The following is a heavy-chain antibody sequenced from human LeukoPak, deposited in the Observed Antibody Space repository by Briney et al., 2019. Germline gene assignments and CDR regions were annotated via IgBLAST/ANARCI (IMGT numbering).Heavy chain of an antibody. CDR1: GGSISSYY. V-gene: IGHV4-59*01. CDR3: ARESGSYYEDAFDI. Sequence: PSETLSLTCTVSGGSISSYYWSWIRQPPGRGLEWIGYIYYSGSTNYNPSLKSRVTISVDTSKNQFSLKLSSVTAADTAVYYCARESGSYYEDAFDIWGQGTMVTVSS. D-gene: IGHD1-26*01. J-gene: IGHJ3*02. CDR2: IYYSGST.